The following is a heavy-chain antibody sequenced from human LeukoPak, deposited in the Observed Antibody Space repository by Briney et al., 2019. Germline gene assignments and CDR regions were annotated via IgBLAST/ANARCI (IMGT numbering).Heavy chain of an antibody. CDR1: GGSISSGSYY. V-gene: IGHV4-61*02. CDR3: ARLGVVSDDYYYMDV. J-gene: IGHJ6*03. D-gene: IGHD2-15*01. Sequence: SQTLSLTCTVSGGSISSGSYYWSWIRQPAGKGLEWIGRIYTSGSTNYNPSLKSRVTISVDTSKNQFSLKLSSVTAADTAVYYCARLGVVSDDYYYMDVWGKGTTVTVSS. CDR2: IYTSGST.